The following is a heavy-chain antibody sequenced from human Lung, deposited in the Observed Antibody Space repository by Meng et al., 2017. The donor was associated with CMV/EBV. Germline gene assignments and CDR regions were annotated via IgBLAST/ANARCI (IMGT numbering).Heavy chain of an antibody. CDR2: IKYDGSEK. V-gene: IGHV3-7*01. D-gene: IGHD3-10*01. J-gene: IGHJ4*02. CDR1: GFTFSNPY. CDR3: ARDPHFGALDY. Sequence: GESLKISCIASGFTFSNPYMSWIRQPPGKGLEWVANIKYDGSEKAYVGSVKGRFTISRDNTKNSLYLQMNSLTAEDTAVYYCARDPHFGALDYWGEETLVTVSS.